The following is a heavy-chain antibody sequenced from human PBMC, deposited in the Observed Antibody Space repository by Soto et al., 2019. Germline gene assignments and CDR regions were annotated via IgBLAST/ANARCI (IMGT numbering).Heavy chain of an antibody. CDR1: GLTLSTSS. Sequence: GGSLRLSCAASGLTLSTSSMNWVRQAPGKGLEWISYIRRHTSVTAYADSVKGRFTISRDNAKNSLYLQMNSLRAEDTAVYYCARARYSGGRLAALDYWGQGTLVTVSS. CDR3: ARARYSGGRLAALDY. CDR2: IRRHTSVT. D-gene: IGHD2-15*01. V-gene: IGHV3-48*04. J-gene: IGHJ4*02.